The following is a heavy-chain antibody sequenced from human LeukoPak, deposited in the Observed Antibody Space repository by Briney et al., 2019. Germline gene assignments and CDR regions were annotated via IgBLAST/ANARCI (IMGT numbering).Heavy chain of an antibody. J-gene: IGHJ4*02. CDR1: GFTFSSYG. CDR2: ISYDGSNK. D-gene: IGHD2-21*01. V-gene: IGHV3-30*03. Sequence: GRSLRLSCAASGFTFSSYGMRWVRQAPGKGLEWVAVISYDGSNKYYADSVKGRFTISRDNSKNTLYLQMNSLRAEDTAVYYCVRDVWGDRDSYFDCWGQGTLVTVSS. CDR3: VRDVWGDRDSYFDC.